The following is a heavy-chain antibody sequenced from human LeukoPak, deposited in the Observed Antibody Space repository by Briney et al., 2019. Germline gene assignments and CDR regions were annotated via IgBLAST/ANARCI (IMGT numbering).Heavy chain of an antibody. Sequence: SETLSLTCTVSGGSISSYYWSWIRQPAGKGLEWIGRIYTSGSTNYNPSLKSRVTISVDTSKNQFSLKLSSVTAADTAVYYCARGRGSGSFDGYFDYWGQGTLVTVSS. CDR3: ARGRGSGSFDGYFDY. J-gene: IGHJ4*02. D-gene: IGHD3-10*01. CDR2: IYTSGST. V-gene: IGHV4-4*07. CDR1: GGSISSYY.